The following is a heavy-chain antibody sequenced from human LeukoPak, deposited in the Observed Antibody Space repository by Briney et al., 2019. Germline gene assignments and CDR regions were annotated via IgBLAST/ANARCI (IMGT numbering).Heavy chain of an antibody. CDR1: GDPISSNNW. Sequence: SETLSLTCAVSGDPISSNNWWTWVRPPPGKGLEWIGQIYHSGTPNYNPSLESRVTISVDKSKNHFSLTLSSVTAADTALYYCARGGAWRFDPWGQGTLVTVSS. V-gene: IGHV4-4*02. CDR3: ARGGAWRFDP. J-gene: IGHJ5*02. D-gene: IGHD3-10*01. CDR2: IYHSGTP.